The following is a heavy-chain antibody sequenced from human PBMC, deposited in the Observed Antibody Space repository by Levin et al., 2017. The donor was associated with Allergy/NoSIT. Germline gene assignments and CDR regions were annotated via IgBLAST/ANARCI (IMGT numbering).Heavy chain of an antibody. J-gene: IGHJ3*02. V-gene: IGHV3-23*01. Sequence: GGSLRLSCAASGFTFSSYAMSWVRQAPGKGLEWVSAISGSGGSTYYADSVKGRFTISRDNSKNTLYLQMNSLRAEDTAVYYCAKDHYYRAAALGYAFDIWGQGTMVTVSS. CDR2: ISGSGGST. D-gene: IGHD6-13*01. CDR1: GFTFSSYA. CDR3: AKDHYYRAAALGYAFDI.